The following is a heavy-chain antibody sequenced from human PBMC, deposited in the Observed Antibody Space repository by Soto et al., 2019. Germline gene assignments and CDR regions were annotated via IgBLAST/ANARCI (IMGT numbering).Heavy chain of an antibody. D-gene: IGHD6-19*01. Sequence: ASVKVSCKASGYTFTGYYMHWVRQAPGQGLEWMGWINPNSGGTNYAQKFQGRVTMTRDTSISTAYMELSRLRSDDTAVYYCARDRRGHSSGWYYFDYCGQGTLVTVSS. CDR2: INPNSGGT. J-gene: IGHJ4*02. CDR1: GYTFTGYY. CDR3: ARDRRGHSSGWYYFDY. V-gene: IGHV1-2*02.